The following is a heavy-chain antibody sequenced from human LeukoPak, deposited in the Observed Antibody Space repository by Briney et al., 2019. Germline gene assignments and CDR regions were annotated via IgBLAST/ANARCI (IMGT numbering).Heavy chain of an antibody. V-gene: IGHV4-59*08. CDR1: GGPISSHY. CDR2: ISYSGRI. Sequence: SETLSLTCTVSGGPISSHYWSWIRQPPGEGLEWIGYISYSGRINYNPSLKSRVTLSLDTSKNQFSLTLTSVTAADTAVYYCAIIHYYDSGYWGPGTLVTVSS. J-gene: IGHJ4*02. CDR3: AIIHYYDSGY. D-gene: IGHD3-22*01.